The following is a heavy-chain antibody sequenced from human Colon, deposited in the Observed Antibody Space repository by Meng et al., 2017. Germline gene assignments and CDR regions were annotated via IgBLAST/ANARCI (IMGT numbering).Heavy chain of an antibody. V-gene: IGHV4-38-2*02. D-gene: IGHD6-19*01. CDR1: GFSITSGYY. CDR3: AREVEQWLANWYFDL. J-gene: IGHJ2*01. Sequence: SETLSLTCPVSGFSITSGYYWGWIRQPPGKGLEWLGSIYHSGITYYNPSLKSRLTISVDTSKNQFSLKLTSVTAADTAVYYCAREVEQWLANWYFDLWGLGTLVTVSS. CDR2: IYHSGIT.